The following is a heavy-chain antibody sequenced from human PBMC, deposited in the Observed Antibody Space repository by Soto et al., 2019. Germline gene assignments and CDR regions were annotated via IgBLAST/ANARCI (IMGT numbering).Heavy chain of an antibody. CDR1: GGTFSSYA. D-gene: IGHD2-8*01. Sequence: SVKVSCKASGGTFSSYAISWVRQAPGQGLEWMGGIIPIFGTANYAQKFQGRVTITADESTSTAYMELSSMRSEDTAVYYCARGGPKLGYDITAFDIWGKGTMGTV. CDR3: ARGGPKLGYDITAFDI. CDR2: IIPIFGTA. V-gene: IGHV1-69*13. J-gene: IGHJ3*02.